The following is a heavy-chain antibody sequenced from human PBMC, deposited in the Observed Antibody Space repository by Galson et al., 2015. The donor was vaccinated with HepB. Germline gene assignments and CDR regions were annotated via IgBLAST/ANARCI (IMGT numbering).Heavy chain of an antibody. CDR1: GFTFSSYG. D-gene: IGHD6-19*01. J-gene: IGHJ3*02. Sequence: LRLSCAASGFTFSSYGMHWVRQAPGKGLEWVAVISYDGSNKYYADSVKGRFTISRDNSKNTLYLQVNSLRAEDTAVYYCAKGGWYEEPYAFDIWGQGTMVTVSS. CDR3: AKGGWYEEPYAFDI. V-gene: IGHV3-30*18. CDR2: ISYDGSNK.